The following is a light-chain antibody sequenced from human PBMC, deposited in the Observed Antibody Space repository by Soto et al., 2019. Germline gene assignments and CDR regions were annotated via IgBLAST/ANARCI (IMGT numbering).Light chain of an antibody. V-gene: IGKV1-5*03. Sequence: DIQMTQSPSTLSASVGDRVTITCRASQSISNWLAWYQQKPGKAPSLLIYKASSLQSGVPSRFSGSGSGTEFTLTISSLQPDDFATYNCQPYNSYSSTLGGGTKVEIK. CDR1: QSISNW. CDR3: QPYNSYSST. J-gene: IGKJ4*02. CDR2: KAS.